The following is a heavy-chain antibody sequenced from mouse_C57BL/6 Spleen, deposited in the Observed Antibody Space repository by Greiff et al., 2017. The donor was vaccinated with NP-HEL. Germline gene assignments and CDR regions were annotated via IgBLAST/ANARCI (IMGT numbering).Heavy chain of an antibody. Sequence: EVQLQQSVAELVRPGASVKLSCTASGFNIKNTYMHWVKQRPEQGLEWIGRIDPANGNTKYAPKFQGKATITADTSSNTAYLQLSSLTSEDTAIYDCARSRVYDGDRNWYFDVWGTGTTVTVSS. CDR3: ARSRVYDGDRNWYFDV. V-gene: IGHV14-3*01. J-gene: IGHJ1*03. CDR2: IDPANGNT. D-gene: IGHD2-3*01. CDR1: GFNIKNTY.